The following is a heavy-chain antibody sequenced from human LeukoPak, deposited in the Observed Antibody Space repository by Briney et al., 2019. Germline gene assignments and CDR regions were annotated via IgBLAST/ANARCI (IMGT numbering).Heavy chain of an antibody. Sequence: SETLSLTCTVSGGSISSYYWSWIRQPPGKGLEWIGEINHSGSTNYNPSLKSRVTISVDTSKNQFSLKLSSVTAADTAVYYCARGIRGRDYGSGSRQNAFDIWGQGTMVTVSS. CDR1: GGSISSYY. V-gene: IGHV4-34*01. CDR3: ARGIRGRDYGSGSRQNAFDI. D-gene: IGHD3-10*01. CDR2: INHSGST. J-gene: IGHJ3*02.